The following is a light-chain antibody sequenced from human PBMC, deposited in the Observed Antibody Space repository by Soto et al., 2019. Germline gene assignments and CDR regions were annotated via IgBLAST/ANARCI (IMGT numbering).Light chain of an antibody. V-gene: IGKV1-5*01. J-gene: IGKJ1*01. CDR3: QQYNSHXTWT. Sequence: DIQMTQSPSTLSASVGAIVTITCRAIQSISSWLACYQQKPGKAPKRLIYDSSSLEIGVPSVFSGSGSLTEFTLTIDIMEPDDFATYVRQQYNSHXTWTFGKGTKV. CDR1: QSISSW. CDR2: DSS.